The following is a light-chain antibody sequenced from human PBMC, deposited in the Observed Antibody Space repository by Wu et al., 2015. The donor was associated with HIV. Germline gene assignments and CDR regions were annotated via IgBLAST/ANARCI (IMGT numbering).Light chain of an antibody. CDR2: AAS. Sequence: EIVLTQSPGTLSLSPGERVTLSCRASQSISNNYLAWYQQKPGQAPRLLIFAASSRATGIPARFSGSGSGTDFTLTISRLEPEDSAMYYCQQYVNTRQTFGQGTK. V-gene: IGKV3-20*01. CDR1: QSISNNY. J-gene: IGKJ1*01. CDR3: QQYVNTRQT.